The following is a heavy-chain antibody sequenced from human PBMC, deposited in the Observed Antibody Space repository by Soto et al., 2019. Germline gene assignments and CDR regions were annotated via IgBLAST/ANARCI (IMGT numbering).Heavy chain of an antibody. CDR2: ISSTTNYI. Sequence: EVQLVESGGGLVKPGGSLRLSCAASGFTFTRYSMNWVRQAQGKGLEWVSSISSTTNYIYYGDSMKGRFTISRDNAKNSLYLEMNRLRAEDTAVYYCSRESEDLTSNFGYCGQGTLGTVSS. CDR3: SRESEDLTSNFGY. V-gene: IGHV3-21*06. CDR1: GFTFTRYS. J-gene: IGHJ4*02.